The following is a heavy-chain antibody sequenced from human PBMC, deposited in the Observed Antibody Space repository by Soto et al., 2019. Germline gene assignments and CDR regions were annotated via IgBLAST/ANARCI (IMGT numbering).Heavy chain of an antibody. V-gene: IGHV3-33*01. Sequence: GGSLRLSCAASGFTFSSYGMHWVRQAPGKGLEWVAVIWYDGSNKYYADSVKGRFTISRDNSKNTLYLQMNSLRAEDTAVYYCARDIPQWLRYYYYYGMDVWGQGTTVTVPS. D-gene: IGHD6-19*01. CDR1: GFTFSSYG. CDR2: IWYDGSNK. J-gene: IGHJ6*02. CDR3: ARDIPQWLRYYYYYGMDV.